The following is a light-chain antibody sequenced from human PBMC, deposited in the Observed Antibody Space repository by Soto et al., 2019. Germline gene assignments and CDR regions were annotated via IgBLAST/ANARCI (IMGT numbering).Light chain of an antibody. Sequence: QSALTQLASVSGSPGQSITISCTGTSSDVGAYNYVSWYQQHPAKVPKLMIYDVSNRPSGVSDRFSGSKSGNTASLTISGLQAEDEADYYCYSYTSSSTDVFGTGTKLTVL. CDR3: YSYTSSSTDV. CDR1: SSDVGAYNY. CDR2: DVS. J-gene: IGLJ1*01. V-gene: IGLV2-14*01.